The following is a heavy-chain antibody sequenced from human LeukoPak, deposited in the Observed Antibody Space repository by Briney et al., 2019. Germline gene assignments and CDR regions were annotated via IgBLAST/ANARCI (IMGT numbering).Heavy chain of an antibody. V-gene: IGHV3-30*18. CDR3: AKDRGYSHGFDY. J-gene: IGHJ4*02. Sequence: GGTLRLSCAASGFTFSSYGMHWVRQAPGKGLEWVAAISNAGRNKEYVDSVKGRFTISRDNSKNTLYLQMNSLRAEDTAVYNCAKDRGYSHGFDYWGQGTLVTVP. D-gene: IGHD5-18*01. CDR1: GFTFSSYG. CDR2: ISNAGRNK.